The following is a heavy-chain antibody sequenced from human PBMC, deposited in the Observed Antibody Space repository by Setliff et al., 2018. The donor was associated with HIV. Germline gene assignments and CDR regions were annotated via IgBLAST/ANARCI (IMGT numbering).Heavy chain of an antibody. CDR2: ISSSSSYI. CDR1: GFTFSSYS. V-gene: IGHV3-21*04. J-gene: IGHJ4*02. CDR3: ARGRGESRTNYFDY. Sequence: GGSLRLSCAASGFTFSSYSMNWVRQAPGKGLEWVSSISSSSSYIYYADSVKGRFTISRDNAKNSLYLQMNSLRDEDTAVYYCARGRGESRTNYFDYWGQGALVTVS.